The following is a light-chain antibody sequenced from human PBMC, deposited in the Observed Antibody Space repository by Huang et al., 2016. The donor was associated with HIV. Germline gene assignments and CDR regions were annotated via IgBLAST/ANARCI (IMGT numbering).Light chain of an antibody. CDR3: QQYSSYPWT. V-gene: IGKV1-16*02. Sequence: DIQMTQSPSSMSASVGDRVTITCRASQGIGNYLAWLQPKPGQAPKSLIFAASSLQSGVPSKCSGSGSGTEFTLTISRLQPYDFATYYCQQYSSYPWTFGQGTKVEIK. CDR2: AAS. CDR1: QGIGNY. J-gene: IGKJ1*01.